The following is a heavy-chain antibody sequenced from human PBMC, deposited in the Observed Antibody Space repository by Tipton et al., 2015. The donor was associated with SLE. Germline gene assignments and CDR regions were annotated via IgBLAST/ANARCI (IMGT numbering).Heavy chain of an antibody. CDR3: ARDDGPGIYGGNSPFDY. D-gene: IGHD4-23*01. Sequence: TLSLTCAVYGGSFSGYYWSWIRQPPGKGLEWIGSIYYSGSTYYNPSLKSRVTISVDTSKNQFSLKLSSVTAADTAVYYCARDDGPGIYGGNSPFDYWGQGTLVTVSS. V-gene: IGHV4-34*01. CDR1: GGSFSGYY. J-gene: IGHJ4*02. CDR2: IYYSGST.